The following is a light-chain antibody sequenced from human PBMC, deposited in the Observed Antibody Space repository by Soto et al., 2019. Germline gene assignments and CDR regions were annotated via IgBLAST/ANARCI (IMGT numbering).Light chain of an antibody. V-gene: IGLV2-14*03. Sequence: QSALTQPASVSGSPGQSITISCTGSSSDTISYKYTSWYQQHPGKAPKLLIFDATIRPSGVSNRFSGSTSGNTASLTVSGLQAEDEADYYCSSYTTTDTVVFGGGTKLTVL. CDR2: DAT. J-gene: IGLJ2*01. CDR1: SSDTISYKY. CDR3: SSYTTTDTVV.